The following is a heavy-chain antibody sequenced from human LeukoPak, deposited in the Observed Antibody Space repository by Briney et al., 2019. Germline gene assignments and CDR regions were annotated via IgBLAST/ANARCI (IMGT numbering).Heavy chain of an antibody. CDR2: INPSGGST. J-gene: IGHJ2*01. CDR3: ARDGGNANWYFDL. V-gene: IGHV1-46*01. D-gene: IGHD4-23*01. CDR1: GYTFTSYC. Sequence: ASVKVSCKASGYTFTSYCMHWVRPAPGQGLERMGIINPSGGSTSYAQKFQGSVTMTRDTSTSTVYMELSSLRSEDTAVYYCARDGGNANWYFDLWGRGTLVTVSS.